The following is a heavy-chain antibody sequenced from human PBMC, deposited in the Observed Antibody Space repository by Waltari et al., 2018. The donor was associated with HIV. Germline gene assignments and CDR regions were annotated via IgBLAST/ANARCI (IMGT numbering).Heavy chain of an antibody. CDR3: ARVRCGGGGCQWAFDV. J-gene: IGHJ3*01. D-gene: IGHD2-21*01. CDR2: INPTDRRT. V-gene: IGHV1-46*01. CDR1: GASFTSSY. Sequence: QVQLVQSGAEVKKPGASVKISCKTSGASFTSSYIHWVRQAPGQGLVWMCIINPTDRRTTFSQHVLGRISMTRDTPRSTVYMELQSVQPDDTATYYCARVRCGGGGCQWAFDVWGQGTKVTVS.